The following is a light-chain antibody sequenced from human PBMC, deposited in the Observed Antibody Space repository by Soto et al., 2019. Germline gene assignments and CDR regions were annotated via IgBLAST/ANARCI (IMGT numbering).Light chain of an antibody. V-gene: IGKV3-15*01. CDR1: QSVGSN. J-gene: IGKJ5*01. CDR2: AAS. Sequence: EMVMTQSPDTLSVSPGERATLSCRASQSVGSNLAWYQQKPGQAPRLLIYAASTRATAIPARFSGSGSGTEFTLTISSLQSEDFAVYYCQQYNNWSFGQGTRLEIK. CDR3: QQYNNWS.